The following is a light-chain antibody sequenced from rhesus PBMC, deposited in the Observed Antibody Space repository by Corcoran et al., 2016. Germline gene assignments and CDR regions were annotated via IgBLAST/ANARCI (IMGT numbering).Light chain of an antibody. Sequence: DIQMTQSPSSLSASVGDTVTITCRASQSISSWLAWYQQKPGKAPKLLIYKAASLQSGVPSRFSGGGSGTVFTLTISRLQSKDFATYYCQQYSSSPFAFGPGTKLDIK. CDR2: KAA. CDR3: QQYSSSPFA. J-gene: IGKJ3*01. V-gene: IGKV1-22*01. CDR1: QSISSW.